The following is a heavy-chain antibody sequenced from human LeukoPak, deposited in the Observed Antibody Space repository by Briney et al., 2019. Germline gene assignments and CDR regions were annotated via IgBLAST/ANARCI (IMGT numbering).Heavy chain of an antibody. V-gene: IGHV3-33*01. D-gene: IGHD3-10*01. Sequence: GRSLRLSCAASGFTFSSYGMHWVRQAPGKGLEWVAVIWNDGSNKYYADSVKGRFTISRDNSKNTLYLQMNSLRAEDTAVYYCARVGSGSYYQDYWGQGTLVTVSS. CDR2: IWNDGSNK. CDR1: GFTFSSYG. CDR3: ARVGSGSYYQDY. J-gene: IGHJ4*02.